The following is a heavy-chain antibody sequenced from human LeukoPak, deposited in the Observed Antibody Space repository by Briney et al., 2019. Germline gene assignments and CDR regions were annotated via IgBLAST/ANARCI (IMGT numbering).Heavy chain of an antibody. D-gene: IGHD2-21*02. CDR3: ARGGPYHCGGDCSFDY. V-gene: IGHV3-23*01. CDR1: GFTFSSYA. Sequence: GGSLRLSCAASGFTFSSYAMSWVRQAPGKGLEWVSAISGSGGSTYYADSVKGRFTISRDNSKNTLYLQMNSLRAEDTAVYYCARGGPYHCGGDCSFDYWGQGTLVTVSS. J-gene: IGHJ4*02. CDR2: ISGSGGST.